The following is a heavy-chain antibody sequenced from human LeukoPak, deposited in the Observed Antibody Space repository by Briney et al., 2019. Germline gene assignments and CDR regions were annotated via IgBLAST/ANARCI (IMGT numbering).Heavy chain of an antibody. CDR2: IYYSGST. V-gene: IGHV4-39*07. CDR1: GGSISSSSSY. Sequence: SETLSLTCTVSGGSISSSSSYWGWIRQSPGKGLEWIGSIYYSGSTYYNPSLKSRVTISVDTSKNQFSLRLNSVTAADTAVYYCGRICSSTSCFVDYWGQGILVTVSS. J-gene: IGHJ4*02. CDR3: GRICSSTSCFVDY. D-gene: IGHD2-2*01.